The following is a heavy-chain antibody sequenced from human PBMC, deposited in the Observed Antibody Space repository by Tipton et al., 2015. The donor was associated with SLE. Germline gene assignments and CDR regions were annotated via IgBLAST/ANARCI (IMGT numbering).Heavy chain of an antibody. CDR1: GFSFSGYA. CDR2: ISLDGSNK. D-gene: IGHD3-10*01. V-gene: IGHV3-30*04. J-gene: IGHJ4*02. CDR3: STNPTSGF. Sequence: SLRLSCAASGFSFSGYAMHWVRQAPGKGLEWVAVISLDGSNKYYADSVKGRFTISKDNSRNTLYLQMNSLKTEDTAVYYCSTNPTSGFWGQGTLVTVSS.